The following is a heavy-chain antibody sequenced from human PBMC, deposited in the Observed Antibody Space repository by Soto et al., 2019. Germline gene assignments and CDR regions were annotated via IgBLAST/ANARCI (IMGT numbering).Heavy chain of an antibody. V-gene: IGHV6-1*01. CDR2: TYYRSKWYY. J-gene: IGHJ5*01. CDR3: VSLIGNSWLDS. CDR1: GDSVSSNHAT. Sequence: VQLQQSGPGLVKPSQTLSLTCAISGDSVSSNHATWDWIRQSPSSGLEWLGRTYYRSKWYYDYALSVKSRITINPDTSNNHISLKLNSVTPDDTAVYYCVSLIGNSWLDSWGQGTLVTVSS. D-gene: IGHD3-16*01.